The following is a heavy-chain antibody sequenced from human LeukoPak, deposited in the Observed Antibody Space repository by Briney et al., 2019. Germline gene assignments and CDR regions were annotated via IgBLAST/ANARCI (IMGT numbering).Heavy chain of an antibody. CDR3: ASTGFDMDV. D-gene: IGHD1-14*01. J-gene: IGHJ6*03. CDR2: IYYSGST. V-gene: IGHV4-39*01. CDR1: GGSISSSSYY. Sequence: SEALSLTCTVSGGSISSSSYYWGWIRQPPGKGLEWIGSIYYSGSTYYNPSLKGRVTISVDTSKSQFSLKLSSVTAADTAVYYCASTGFDMDVWGKGTTVTVSS.